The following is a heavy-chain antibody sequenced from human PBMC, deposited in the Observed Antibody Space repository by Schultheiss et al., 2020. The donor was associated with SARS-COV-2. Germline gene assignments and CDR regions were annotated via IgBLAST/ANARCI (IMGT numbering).Heavy chain of an antibody. J-gene: IGHJ6*02. CDR3: ARDPHLPYYGMDV. V-gene: IGHV3-73*01. CDR2: IRSKANSYAT. CDR1: GFTFSGSA. Sequence: GGSLRLSCAASGFTFSGSAMHWVRQASGKGLEWVGRIRSKANSYATAYAASVKGRFTISRDDSKNTAYLQMNSLKTEDTAVYYCARDPHLPYYGMDVWGQGTTVTVSS.